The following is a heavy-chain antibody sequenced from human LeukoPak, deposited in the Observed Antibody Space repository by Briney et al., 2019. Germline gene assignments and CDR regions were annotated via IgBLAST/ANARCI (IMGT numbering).Heavy chain of an antibody. V-gene: IGHV2-5*02. D-gene: IGHD3-22*01. Sequence: SGPTLVNPTQTLTLTCTFSGFSLSTSGVGVGWIRQPPGKALEWLALIYWDDDKRYSPSLKSRLTITKDTSKNQVVLTMTNMDPVDTATYYCARNPPYYYDSSGYFPFDCWGQGTLVTVSS. J-gene: IGHJ4*02. CDR2: IYWDDDK. CDR3: ARNPPYYYDSSGYFPFDC. CDR1: GFSLSTSGVG.